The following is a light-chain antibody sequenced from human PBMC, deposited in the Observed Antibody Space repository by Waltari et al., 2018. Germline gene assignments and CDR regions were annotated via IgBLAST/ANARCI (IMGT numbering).Light chain of an antibody. CDR3: QQHENLPYS. J-gene: IGKJ2*03. V-gene: IGKV1-33*01. Sequence: DIQMTQSPSSLSTSVGDRVTFTCQASQGINKYLNWYQQKPGNTPKLLIYDSSTLERGVPSRFSGDGYGTDFTFTISSLQPEDVGTYYCQQHENLPYSFGQGTKLEIK. CDR1: QGINKY. CDR2: DSS.